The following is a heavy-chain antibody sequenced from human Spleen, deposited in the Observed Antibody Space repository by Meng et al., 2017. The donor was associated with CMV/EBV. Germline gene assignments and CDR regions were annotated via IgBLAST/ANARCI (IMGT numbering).Heavy chain of an antibody. CDR2: ISYAGDKI. J-gene: IGHJ4*02. Sequence: GESLKISCAASGFSFNSYAMYWVRQAPGKGLAWVAVISYAGDKIYYADYVKGRFTISRDNSKNTLYLQMNSLRPEDTAIYYCTRDITNFSSSWATFYFDYWGQGTLVTVSS. CDR1: GFSFNSYA. D-gene: IGHD3-3*01. CDR3: TRDITNFSSSWATFYFDY. V-gene: IGHV3-30-3*01.